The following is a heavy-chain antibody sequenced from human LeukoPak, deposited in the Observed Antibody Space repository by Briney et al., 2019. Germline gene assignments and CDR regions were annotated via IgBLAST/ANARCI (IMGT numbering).Heavy chain of an antibody. CDR3: AKAVDDYFFDY. CDR1: GFTFSSYA. J-gene: IGHJ4*02. V-gene: IGHV3-23*01. Sequence: GGSLRLSCAASGFTFSSYAMSWVRQAPGKGLEWVSAISGSGGSTYYADSVKDRFTISRDNSKNTLYLQMNSLRAEDTAAYYCAKAVDDYFFDYWGQGTLVTVSS. CDR2: ISGSGGST. D-gene: IGHD2-21*02.